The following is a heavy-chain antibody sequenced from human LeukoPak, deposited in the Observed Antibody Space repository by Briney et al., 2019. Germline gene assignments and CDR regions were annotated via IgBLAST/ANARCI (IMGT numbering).Heavy chain of an antibody. V-gene: IGHV1-69*01. Sequence: ASVKVSCKASGGTFSSYAISWVRQDPGQGLEWMGGIIPIFGTANYAQKFQGRVTITADESTSTAYMELSSLRSEDTAVYYCAVGYCSSTSCYSDYWGQGTLVTVSS. CDR2: IIPIFGTA. CDR3: AVGYCSSTSCYSDY. CDR1: GGTFSSYA. J-gene: IGHJ4*02. D-gene: IGHD2-2*02.